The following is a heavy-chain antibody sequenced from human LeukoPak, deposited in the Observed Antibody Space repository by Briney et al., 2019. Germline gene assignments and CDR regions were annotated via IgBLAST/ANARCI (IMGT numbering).Heavy chain of an antibody. CDR2: IKQDGSEK. CDR1: GFTFSNNW. D-gene: IGHD1-26*01. Sequence: GGSLRLSCVASGFTFSNNWMSWVRQAPGKGLEWVGTIKQDGSEKYYVDSVKGRFTISRDNAKNSLYLQMNSLRAEDTAMYYCVRLVVGAIDYWGQGTLVTVSS. J-gene: IGHJ4*02. CDR3: VRLVVGAIDY. V-gene: IGHV3-7*01.